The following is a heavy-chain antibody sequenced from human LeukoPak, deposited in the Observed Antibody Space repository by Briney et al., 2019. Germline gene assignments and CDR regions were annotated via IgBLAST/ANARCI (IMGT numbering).Heavy chain of an antibody. J-gene: IGHJ3*01. CDR1: GFSFSSYW. Sequence: PGGSLRLSCAASGFSFSSYWMSWVRQVPGKGLEWVANLGQDGSYQNSLDSVKGRFTISRDNAKNSLYLQMNNLRAEDTAVYFCARDVGYSFGPKYDAFDLWGQGTLVTVSS. V-gene: IGHV3-7*01. CDR2: LGQDGSYQ. CDR3: ARDVGYSFGPKYDAFDL. D-gene: IGHD5-18*01.